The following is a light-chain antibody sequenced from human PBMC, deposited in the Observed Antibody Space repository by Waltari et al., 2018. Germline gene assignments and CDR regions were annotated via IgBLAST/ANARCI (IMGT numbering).Light chain of an antibody. V-gene: IGKV1-33*01. J-gene: IGKJ3*01. CDR3: QRYDNLPVFA. CDR2: DAT. Sequence: DIQMTQSPSSLSASVGDRVTITCQASKDISNYLNWYQQKPGKAPKLLVHDATKLETGVPSRFSGSQSGTHFTLTINSLQPEDIATYYCQRYDNLPVFAFGPGTKVHIK. CDR1: KDISNY.